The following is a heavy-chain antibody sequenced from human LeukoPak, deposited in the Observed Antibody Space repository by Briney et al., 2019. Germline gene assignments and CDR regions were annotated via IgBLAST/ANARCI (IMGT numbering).Heavy chain of an antibody. J-gene: IGHJ4*02. Sequence: GGSLRLSCAASGFTFDDYGMSWVRQAPGKGLEWVSGINWNGGSTGYADSVKGRFTISRDNAKNSLYLQMNSLRAEDTALYYCASGGAAESYFDYWGQGTLVTVSS. CDR1: GFTFDDYG. V-gene: IGHV3-20*04. CDR3: ASGGAAESYFDY. D-gene: IGHD6-25*01. CDR2: INWNGGST.